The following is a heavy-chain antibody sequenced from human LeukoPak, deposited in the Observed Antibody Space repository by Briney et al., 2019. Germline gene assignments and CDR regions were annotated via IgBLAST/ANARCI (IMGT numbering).Heavy chain of an antibody. CDR2: VNPNRGTT. CDR3: ATGVTRAKGYYDSSGWHYYYGMDV. D-gene: IGHD3-22*01. V-gene: IGHV1-8*01. CDR1: GYAFTTYD. Sequence: ASVKVSCKASGYAFTTYDINWVRQAPGQGLEWMGWVNPNRGTTGYAQSFQGRVTMTEDTSTDTAYMELSSLRSEDTAVYYCATGVTRAKGYYDSSGWHYYYGMDVWGQGTTVTVSS. J-gene: IGHJ6*02.